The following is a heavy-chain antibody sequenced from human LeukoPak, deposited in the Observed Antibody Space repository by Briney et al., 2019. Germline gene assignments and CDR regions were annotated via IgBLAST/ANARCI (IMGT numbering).Heavy chain of an antibody. CDR1: GFTFSSHA. V-gene: IGHV3-21*01. CDR2: ISSSSSYI. CDR3: ARSIGSLLVYYYYYYMDV. D-gene: IGHD2-15*01. J-gene: IGHJ6*03. Sequence: GGSLRLSCAASGFTFSSHAMTWVRQAPGKGLEWVSSISSSSSYIYYADSVKGRFTISRDNAKNSLYLQMNSLRAEDTAVYYCARSIGSLLVYYYYYYMDVWGKGTTVTVSS.